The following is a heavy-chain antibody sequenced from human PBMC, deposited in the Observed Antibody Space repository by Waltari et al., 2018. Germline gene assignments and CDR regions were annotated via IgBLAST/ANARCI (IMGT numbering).Heavy chain of an antibody. CDR2: MNPNSGNT. J-gene: IGHJ3*02. D-gene: IGHD3-10*01. Sequence: QVQLVQSGTEVKKHGASVKISCKASGYTFNSYDINWERQATGQGLEWMGWMNPNSGNTGYAQKFQGSVTMTRNTSISTAYMELSSLRSEDTAVYYCWFGWGAFDIWGQGTMVTVSS. CDR1: GYTFNSYD. V-gene: IGHV1-8*02. CDR3: WFGWGAFDI.